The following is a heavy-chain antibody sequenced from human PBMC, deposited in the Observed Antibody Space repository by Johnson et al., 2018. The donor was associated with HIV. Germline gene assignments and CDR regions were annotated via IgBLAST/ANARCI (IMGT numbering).Heavy chain of an antibody. CDR1: GFTVSSNY. Sequence: VQLVESGGGLVQPGGSLRLSCAASGFTVSSNYMSWVRQAPGKGLEWVSIIYSGGNTYYADSVKGRFTISRDNSKNTLYLQMNSLRDEDTAVYYCASGDYVAAFDIWGQGTMVTVSS. CDR3: ASGDYVAAFDI. V-gene: IGHV3-66*01. J-gene: IGHJ3*02. D-gene: IGHD4-17*01. CDR2: IYSGGNT.